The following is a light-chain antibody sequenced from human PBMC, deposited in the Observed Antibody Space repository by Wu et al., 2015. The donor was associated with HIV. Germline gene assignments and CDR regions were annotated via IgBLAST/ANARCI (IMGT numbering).Light chain of an antibody. CDR3: QQAKTFPLT. V-gene: IGKV1-12*01. CDR1: QDITGW. Sequence: DIEVTQSPSSVSTYVGDRVTITCRASQDITGWLSWYQLRPGKAPKLLIYAASILQPGVPWRFSGSQSGTDFTLTIDNVQTEDSAIYFCQQAKTFPLTFGQGTRWTL. J-gene: IGKJ5*01. CDR2: AAS.